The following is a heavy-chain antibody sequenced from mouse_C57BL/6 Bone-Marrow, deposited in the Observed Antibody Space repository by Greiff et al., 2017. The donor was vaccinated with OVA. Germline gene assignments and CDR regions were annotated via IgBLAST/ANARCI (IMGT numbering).Heavy chain of an antibody. CDR2: IYPGNSDT. J-gene: IGHJ2*01. CDR3: TRKPYGNHDY. D-gene: IGHD2-1*01. V-gene: IGHV1-5*01. CDR1: GYTFTSYW. Sequence: VQLQQSGTVLARPGASVKMSCKTSGYTFTSYWMHWVNQRPGQGLEWIGAIYPGNSDTSYNQKFKGKAKLTAVTSDSTAYMELSSLTKEDSAVYYGTRKPYGNHDYWGQGTTLTVSS.